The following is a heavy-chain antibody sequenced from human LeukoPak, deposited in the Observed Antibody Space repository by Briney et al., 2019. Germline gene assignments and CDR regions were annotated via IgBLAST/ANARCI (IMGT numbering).Heavy chain of an antibody. J-gene: IGHJ4*02. Sequence: PSETLSLTCTVSGGSINNASYLWGWIRQPPGKGLEWIGSIYYNGSTYYSPSLKSRLTISVDTSKNHFSLRLTSVTAADTAVYYCAIHYYDSSGYWSPPGDYWAQGTLVTVSS. CDR1: GGSINNASYL. D-gene: IGHD3-22*01. CDR3: AIHYYDSSGYWSPPGDY. CDR2: IYYNGST. V-gene: IGHV4-39*01.